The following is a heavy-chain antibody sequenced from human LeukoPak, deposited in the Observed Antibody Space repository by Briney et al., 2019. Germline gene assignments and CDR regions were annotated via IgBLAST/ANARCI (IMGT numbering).Heavy chain of an antibody. J-gene: IGHJ4*02. D-gene: IGHD5-18*01. Sequence: PGGSLRLSCAATGFTFSSYSMNWVRQAPGKGLEWVSSISSSSSYIYYADSVKGRFTISRDNAKNSLYLQMNSLRAEDTAVYYCAGGIHYRTTFFDYWGQGTLVAVSS. CDR1: GFTFSSYS. CDR2: ISSSSSYI. CDR3: AGGIHYRTTFFDY. V-gene: IGHV3-21*01.